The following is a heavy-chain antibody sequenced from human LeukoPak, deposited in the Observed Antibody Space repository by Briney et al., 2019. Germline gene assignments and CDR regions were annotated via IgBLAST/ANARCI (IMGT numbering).Heavy chain of an antibody. D-gene: IGHD6-13*01. CDR1: GGSISSGGYY. CDR3: AREFAAAVHFDY. Sequence: SQTLSLTCTVSGGSISSGGYYWSWIRQPPGKGLEWIGYIYHSGSTYYNSSLKSRVTISVDRSKNQFSLKLSSVTAADTAVYYCAREFAAAVHFDYWGQGILVSVSS. J-gene: IGHJ4*02. V-gene: IGHV4-30-2*01. CDR2: IYHSGST.